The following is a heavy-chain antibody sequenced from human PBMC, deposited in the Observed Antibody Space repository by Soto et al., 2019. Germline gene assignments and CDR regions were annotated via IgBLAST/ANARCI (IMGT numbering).Heavy chain of an antibody. CDR1: GFIFNNYA. D-gene: IGHD2-15*01. CDR2: IGGGKGGEK. Sequence: EAQLSESGGGLVQPGGSLRLSCAASGFIFNNYAMNWVRQAPGKGLEWVSGIGGGKGGEKEYADSVKGRFTISRDSSKNALFLQLHSLRAEDTAVYYCAKDRMSDNGVWDAFDVWGPGAMVTVSS. J-gene: IGHJ3*01. CDR3: AKDRMSDNGVWDAFDV. V-gene: IGHV3-23*01.